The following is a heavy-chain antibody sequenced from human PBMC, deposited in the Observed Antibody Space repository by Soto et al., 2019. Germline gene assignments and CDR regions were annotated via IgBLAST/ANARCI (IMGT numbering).Heavy chain of an antibody. CDR3: ARVIGYYYGSGSYSASDY. CDR1: GFTFSSYG. D-gene: IGHD3-10*01. V-gene: IGHV3-33*01. Sequence: QVQLVESGGGVVQPGRSLRLSCAASGFTFSSYGMHWVRQAPGKGLEWVAVIWYDGSNKYYADSVKGRFIISRDNSKNTLYLQMNSLRAEDTAVYYCARVIGYYYGSGSYSASDYWGQGTLVTVSS. CDR2: IWYDGSNK. J-gene: IGHJ4*02.